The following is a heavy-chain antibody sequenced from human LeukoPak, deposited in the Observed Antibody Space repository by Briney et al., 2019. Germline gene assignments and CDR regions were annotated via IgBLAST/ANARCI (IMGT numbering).Heavy chain of an antibody. V-gene: IGHV4-39*02. CDR3: ATEAGEKCGNSSCFFHDH. CDR1: GESVSGSLYY. CDR2: ITYTART. J-gene: IGHJ5*02. Sequence: PSETLSLTCTVSGESVSGSLYYWGWIRQPPGMPLEWIGSITYTARTYYNPSLKSRVTISIDTSQNQFFLKVNSVTAADTATYYCATEAGEKCGNSSCFFHDHWGQGAPVTVSP. D-gene: IGHD4-23*01.